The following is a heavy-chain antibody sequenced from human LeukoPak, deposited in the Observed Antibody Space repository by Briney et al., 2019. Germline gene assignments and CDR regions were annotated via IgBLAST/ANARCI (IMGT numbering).Heavy chain of an antibody. J-gene: IGHJ4*02. V-gene: IGHV1-18*04. CDR1: GYTFNIYG. D-gene: IGHD1-26*01. Sequence: ASVKVSCKASGYTFNIYGINRVRQAPGQGLEWMGWTSTDNGNTNYAQNLQGRVTMTRDMSTSTVYMELSSLRSEDTAVYYCARTLDGHMGALDYWGQGTLVTVSS. CDR3: ARTLDGHMGALDY. CDR2: TSTDNGNT.